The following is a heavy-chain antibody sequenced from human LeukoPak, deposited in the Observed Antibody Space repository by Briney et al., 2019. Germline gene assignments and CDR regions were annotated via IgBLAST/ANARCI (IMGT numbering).Heavy chain of an antibody. CDR3: ARLVSNDFWSE. CDR1: GYTFTSYD. Sequence: GASVKVSCKASGYTFTSYDINWVRQATGQGLEWMGWMNPNSGNTGYAQKFQGRVTITADESTSTAYMELSSLRSEDTAVYYCARLVSNDFWSEWGQGTLVTVSS. CDR2: MNPNSGNT. J-gene: IGHJ4*02. V-gene: IGHV1-8*03. D-gene: IGHD3-3*01.